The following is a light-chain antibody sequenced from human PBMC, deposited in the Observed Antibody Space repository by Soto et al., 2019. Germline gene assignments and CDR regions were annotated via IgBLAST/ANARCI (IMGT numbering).Light chain of an antibody. Sequence: QSVLTQPASVSGSPGQSITISCTGTSSDVGGYNYVSWFQHHPGKAPKLIIYEVSYRPSGVSNRFSGSKSGNTASLTISGLQAEDEADYYCSSYTSSSTPYVFGTGTKVTVL. CDR3: SSYTSSSTPYV. V-gene: IGLV2-14*01. J-gene: IGLJ1*01. CDR2: EVS. CDR1: SSDVGGYNY.